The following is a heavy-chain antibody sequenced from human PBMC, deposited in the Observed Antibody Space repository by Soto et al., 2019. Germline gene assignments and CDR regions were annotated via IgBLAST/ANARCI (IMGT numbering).Heavy chain of an antibody. Sequence: GGSLRLSCAASGFTFSSYGMHWVRQAPGKGLEWVAVIWYDGSNKYYADSVKGRFTISRDNSKNTLYLQMNSLRAEDTAVYYCARDSLSSWYGTKYYYYGMDVWGQGTTVTVSS. J-gene: IGHJ6*02. CDR2: IWYDGSNK. V-gene: IGHV3-33*01. CDR1: GFTFSSYG. D-gene: IGHD6-13*01. CDR3: ARDSLSSWYGTKYYYYGMDV.